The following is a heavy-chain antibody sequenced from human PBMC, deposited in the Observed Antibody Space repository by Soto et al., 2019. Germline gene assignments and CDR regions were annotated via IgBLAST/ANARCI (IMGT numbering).Heavy chain of an antibody. D-gene: IGHD6-13*01. J-gene: IGHJ3*02. CDR2: IDPSDSYT. V-gene: IGHV5-10-1*01. Sequence: GKGLEWMGRIDPSDSYTNYSPSFQGHVTISADKSISTAYLQWSSLKASDTAMYYCARQYSNSWSDAFDIWGQGTMVTV. CDR3: ARQYSNSWSDAFDI.